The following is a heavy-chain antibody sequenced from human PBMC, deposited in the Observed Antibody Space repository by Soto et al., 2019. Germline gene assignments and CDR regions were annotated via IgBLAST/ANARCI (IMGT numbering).Heavy chain of an antibody. J-gene: IGHJ5*02. V-gene: IGHV1-18*04. Sequence: QVQLVQSGAEVKKPGASVQVSCKASGYTFTSYGIGWVRQAPGQGLEWLGWISAYNANTHYAQKVQDRVTMTTDTSTNTAYMELRSLRSDDTAVYYCARGHNSGYGDWFDPWGQGTLVTVSS. D-gene: IGHD3-22*01. CDR1: GYTFTSYG. CDR3: ARGHNSGYGDWFDP. CDR2: ISAYNANT.